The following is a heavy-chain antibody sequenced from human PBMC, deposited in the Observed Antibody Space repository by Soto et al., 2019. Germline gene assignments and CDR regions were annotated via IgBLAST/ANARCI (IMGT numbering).Heavy chain of an antibody. J-gene: IGHJ6*02. CDR2: INSDGSST. CDR1: GFTFNKYW. D-gene: IGHD3-22*01. CDR3: AREESTFYYAGSGFPRYNYTGMDV. V-gene: IGHV3-74*01. Sequence: HPGGSLRLSCAASGFTFNKYWMHWVRQAPGKGLVWVSRINSDGSSTTYADSVKGRFTISRDNAKNTLFLQMNSLRAEDTAVYYCAREESTFYYAGSGFPRYNYTGMDVWGQGTTVTVSS.